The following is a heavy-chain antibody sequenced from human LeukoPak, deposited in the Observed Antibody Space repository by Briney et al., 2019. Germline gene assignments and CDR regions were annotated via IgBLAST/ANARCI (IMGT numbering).Heavy chain of an antibody. J-gene: IGHJ4*02. V-gene: IGHV3-33*08. D-gene: IGHD3-22*01. CDR2: IRYDGSNK. Sequence: GGSLRLSCAASGFTFTSYAMNWVRQAPGKGLEWVAVIRYDGSNKYYADSVKGRFTISRDNSKNTLYLQMNSLRAEDTAVYYCARERGYYYDSSGLDYWGQGTLVTVSS. CDR3: ARERGYYYDSSGLDY. CDR1: GFTFTSYA.